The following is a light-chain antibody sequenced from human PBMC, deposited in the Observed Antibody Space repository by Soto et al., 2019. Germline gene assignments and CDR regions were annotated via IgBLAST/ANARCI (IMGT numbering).Light chain of an antibody. J-gene: IGKJ1*01. Sequence: EIVLTQSPATLSLSPGEGPTLSCRTRQNVGSYLAWYQQKPGQAPRLLIYDASNRATGIPARFSGSGSGTDFTLTISNLEPEDFAVYYCQHRSNWPQTFGQGTKVEIK. CDR2: DAS. CDR1: QNVGSY. V-gene: IGKV3-11*01. CDR3: QHRSNWPQT.